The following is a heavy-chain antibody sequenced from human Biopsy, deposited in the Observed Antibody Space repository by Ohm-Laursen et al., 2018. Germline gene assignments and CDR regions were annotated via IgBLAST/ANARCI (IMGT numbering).Heavy chain of an antibody. V-gene: IGHV1-69*11. J-gene: IGHJ4*02. Sequence: SSVKVSCKVPTGTFNSYGIIWVRQAPGQGLEWMGRIIPILRTTAYAQTFLGRVTITTDSPTSTVDMELTSLTSDDTAVYFCAREAIGYQLPCDDWGQGTLVTVSS. CDR1: TGTFNSYG. D-gene: IGHD2-2*01. CDR2: IIPILRTT. CDR3: AREAIGYQLPCDD.